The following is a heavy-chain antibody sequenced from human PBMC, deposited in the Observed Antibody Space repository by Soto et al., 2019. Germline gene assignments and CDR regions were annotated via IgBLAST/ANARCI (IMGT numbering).Heavy chain of an antibody. V-gene: IGHV3-30*03. CDR2: ISYDGSLQ. CDR1: GFTFSSYG. CDR3: ATDRGFGHASVPYS. J-gene: IGHJ4*02. D-gene: IGHD3-10*01. Sequence: QAQLVESGGGVVQPGRSLRLSCAASGFTFSSYGMHWARQAPGTGLEWVAVISYDGSLQHYADSVKGRFATSRDNSKNMLILQMNSLRAEDAAVYDCATDRGFGHASVPYSWGPGTLVSVSS.